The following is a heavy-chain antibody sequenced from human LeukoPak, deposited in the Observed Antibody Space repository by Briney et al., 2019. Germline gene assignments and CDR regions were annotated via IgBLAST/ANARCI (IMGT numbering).Heavy chain of an antibody. J-gene: IGHJ4*02. CDR1: GGSISTYY. Sequence: PSETLSLTCTVSGGSISTYYWSWIRQPPGKGLEWIGYIFYTGSTNYNPSLKSRGTLSVDTSKNQLSLKLGSVTAADTAVYYCARQPYMLGAYYFDYWGQGTLVTVSS. D-gene: IGHD1-26*01. V-gene: IGHV4-59*08. CDR3: ARQPYMLGAYYFDY. CDR2: IFYTGST.